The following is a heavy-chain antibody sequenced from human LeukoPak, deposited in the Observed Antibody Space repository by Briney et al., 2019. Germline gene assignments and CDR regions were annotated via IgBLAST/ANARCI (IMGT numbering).Heavy chain of an antibody. CDR2: ISGSSGSI. Sequence: GGSLRLSCAASGFTFRTYGMNWVRQAPGKGLEWVSYISGSSGSIYDADSVKGRFTISRDNAKSSLYLRMNSLRDEDTAFYYCARVYCTGGMCYTGLDYWGQGTLVTVSS. CDR1: GFTFRTYG. D-gene: IGHD2-8*02. CDR3: ARVYCTGGMCYTGLDY. V-gene: IGHV3-48*02. J-gene: IGHJ4*02.